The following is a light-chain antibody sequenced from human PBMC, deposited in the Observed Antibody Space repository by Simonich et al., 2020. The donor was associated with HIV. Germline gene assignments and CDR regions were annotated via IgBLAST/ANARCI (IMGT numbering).Light chain of an antibody. J-gene: IGKJ2*01. CDR1: QGIRND. CDR2: AAS. V-gene: IGKV1-6*01. Sequence: AIQMTQSPSSLSASVGDRVTITCRASQGIRNDLGWYQQKPGKAPKLLIYAASRLQSGVPSRFSGSGSGTDFTLIISSLQPEDFATYYCQQSHYTPFTFGQGTKLEIK. CDR3: QQSHYTPFT.